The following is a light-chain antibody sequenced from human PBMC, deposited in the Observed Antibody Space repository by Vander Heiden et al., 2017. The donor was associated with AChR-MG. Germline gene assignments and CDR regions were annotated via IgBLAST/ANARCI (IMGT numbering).Light chain of an antibody. J-gene: IGLJ2*01. V-gene: IGLV2-8*01. CDR2: EVS. CDR1: SSDVGGYNY. Sequence: QSALTQPPSASGSPGQSVTISCTGTSSDVGGYNYVSWYQQHPGKAPKLMIEEVSKRPSGVPDRFSGSKSGNTASLTVSGLQAEDEADYYCSSYAGSNNVVFGGGTKLTVL. CDR3: SSYAGSNNVV.